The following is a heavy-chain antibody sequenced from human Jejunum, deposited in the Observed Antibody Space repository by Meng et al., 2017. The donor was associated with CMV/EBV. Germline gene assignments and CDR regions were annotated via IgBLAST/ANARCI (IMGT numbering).Heavy chain of an antibody. V-gene: IGHV1-69*05. CDR1: TFSRYA. D-gene: IGHD2-2*01. Sequence: TFSRYAFSWVRQAPGQGLEWMGGIIAIFGTANYAQKFQGRVTLTTDASTSTAYMELSGLRSEDTAIYYCAREGCSGASCYSAFGYWGQGTLVTVSS. CDR3: AREGCSGASCYSAFGY. CDR2: IIAIFGTA. J-gene: IGHJ4*02.